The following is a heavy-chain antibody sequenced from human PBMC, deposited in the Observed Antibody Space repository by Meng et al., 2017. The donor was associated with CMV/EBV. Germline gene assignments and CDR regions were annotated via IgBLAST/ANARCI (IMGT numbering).Heavy chain of an antibody. CDR3: ARGLTTVNTYYFDY. CDR1: GGSISSYY. D-gene: IGHD4-17*01. V-gene: IGHV4-34*01. CDR2: INHSGST. J-gene: IGHJ4*02. Sequence: SETLSLTCTVSGGSISSYYWSWIRQPPGKGLEWIGEINHSGSTNYNPSLKSRVTISVDTSKNQFSLKRSSVTAADTAVYYCARGLTTVNTYYFDYWGQGTLVTVSS.